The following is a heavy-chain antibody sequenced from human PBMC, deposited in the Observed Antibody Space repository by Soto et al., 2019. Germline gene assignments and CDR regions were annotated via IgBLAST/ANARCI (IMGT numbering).Heavy chain of an antibody. CDR1: GYTFTNYG. J-gene: IGHJ4*02. CDR2: INAYNGNT. Sequence: QVQLVQSGVEVKKPGASVKVSCKASGYTFTNYGISWVRQAPGHGLEWVGWINAYNGNTNYAQNLQGRVALTTDTSASTAYMDLRSLRSDDTAVYYCARDPSTSGRSGHDYWGQGTLVTVSS. D-gene: IGHD6-25*01. V-gene: IGHV1-18*01. CDR3: ARDPSTSGRSGHDY.